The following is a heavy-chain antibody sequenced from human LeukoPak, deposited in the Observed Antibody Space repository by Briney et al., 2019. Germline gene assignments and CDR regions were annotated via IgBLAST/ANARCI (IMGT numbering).Heavy chain of an antibody. V-gene: IGHV1-2*02. J-gene: IGHJ5*02. CDR1: GCTFTGYY. CDR2: INPNSGGP. Sequence: ASVKVSCKASGCTFTGYYIHWVRPAPGQGLEWMGWINPNSGGPNYAQKFQGRVTMTRDTSISTAYMEMSRLRSDDTAVYYCARDVSAGGTNWFDPWGQGTLVTVSS. CDR3: ARDVSAGGTNWFDP. D-gene: IGHD3-16*01.